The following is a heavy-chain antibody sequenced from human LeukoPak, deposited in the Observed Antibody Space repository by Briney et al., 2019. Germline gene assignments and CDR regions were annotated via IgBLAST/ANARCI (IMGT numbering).Heavy chain of an antibody. Sequence: PGGSLRLSCAASGFTFSSYAMHWVRQAPGKGVEWVAVISYDGSNKYYADSVKGRFTISRDNSKNTLYLQMNSLRAEDTAVYYCAKADIVVVPAAIGYFDYWGQGTLVTVSS. CDR3: AKADIVVVPAAIGYFDY. D-gene: IGHD2-2*01. CDR1: GFTFSSYA. V-gene: IGHV3-30*04. CDR2: ISYDGSNK. J-gene: IGHJ4*02.